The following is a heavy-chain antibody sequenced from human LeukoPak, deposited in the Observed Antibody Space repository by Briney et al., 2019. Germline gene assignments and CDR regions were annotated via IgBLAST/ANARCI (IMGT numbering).Heavy chain of an antibody. CDR2: ISSSGSTI. CDR3: AELGITMIGGV. CDR1: GFTFSSYE. V-gene: IGHV3-48*03. J-gene: IGHJ6*04. D-gene: IGHD3-10*02. Sequence: GGSLRLSCAASGFTFSSYEMNWVRQAPGKGLEWVSYISSSGSTIYYADSVKGRFTISRDNAKNSLYLQMNSLRAEDTAVFYCAELGITMIGGVWGKGTTVTISS.